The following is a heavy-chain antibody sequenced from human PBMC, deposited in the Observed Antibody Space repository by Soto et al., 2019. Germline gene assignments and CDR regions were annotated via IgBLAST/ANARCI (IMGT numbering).Heavy chain of an antibody. Sequence: QVQLQQWGAGLLKPSETLSLTCAVYGGSFSGYYWSWIRQPPGKGLEWIGEINHSGSTNYNPSLKGRVTISVDTSKNQFSLKLSSVTAADTAVYYCARGDSSSWGVYFDYWGQGTLVTVSS. D-gene: IGHD6-13*01. V-gene: IGHV4-34*01. CDR3: ARGDSSSWGVYFDY. CDR2: INHSGST. J-gene: IGHJ4*02. CDR1: GGSFSGYY.